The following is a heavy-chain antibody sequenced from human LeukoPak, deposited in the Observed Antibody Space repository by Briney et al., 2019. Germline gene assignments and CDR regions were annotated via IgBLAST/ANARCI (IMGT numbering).Heavy chain of an antibody. D-gene: IGHD2-21*02. CDR2: LSHSGST. V-gene: IGHV4-38-2*02. CDR3: ARTPPAYCGGDCYYYFDY. CDR1: AYSISSGYY. J-gene: IGHJ4*02. Sequence: SETLSLTCTVSAYSISSGYYWGWIRQPPGKGLEWIGSLSHSGSTYYNPSLKSRVTISVDTSKNQFSLRLRSVTAADTAVYYCARTPPAYCGGDCYYYFDYWGQGTLVTVSS.